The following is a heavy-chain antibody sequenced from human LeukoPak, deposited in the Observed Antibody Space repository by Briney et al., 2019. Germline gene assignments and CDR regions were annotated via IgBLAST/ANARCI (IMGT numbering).Heavy chain of an antibody. Sequence: GGSLRLSCVASGFTFSNNWMAWVRHAPGKGPELVAHINHDGIHTGYVDSVKGRFTIFRDNSKNSLYLQLNSLRAEDTAMYYCAKYLSRAFDYWGQGSLITVSS. CDR2: INHDGIHT. J-gene: IGHJ4*02. V-gene: IGHV3-7*01. CDR1: GFTFSNNW. CDR3: AKYLSRAFDY. D-gene: IGHD2/OR15-2a*01.